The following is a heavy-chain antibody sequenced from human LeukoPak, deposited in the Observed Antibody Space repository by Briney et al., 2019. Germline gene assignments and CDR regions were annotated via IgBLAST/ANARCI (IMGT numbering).Heavy chain of an antibody. CDR1: RFTFTNHW. Sequence: GGSLRLSCAASRFTFTNHWMSWVRQAPGKGLEWVANIKEDGSEKYYVDSVKGRFTVSRDNVKNSLFLQMNSLRVDDTAVYYCAKSGSSVFWSWGQGTLVTVSS. CDR3: AKSGSSVFWS. D-gene: IGHD3-3*02. V-gene: IGHV3-7*03. CDR2: IKEDGSEK. J-gene: IGHJ5*02.